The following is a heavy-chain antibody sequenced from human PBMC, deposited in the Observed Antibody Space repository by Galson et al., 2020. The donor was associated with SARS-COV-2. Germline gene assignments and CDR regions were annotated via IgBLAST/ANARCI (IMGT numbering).Heavy chain of an antibody. CDR2: FYSGGST. CDR1: GFTVNSNY. D-gene: IGHD3-10*01. V-gene: IGHV3-66*01. J-gene: IGHJ5*02. Sequence: GGSLRLSCAASGFTVNSNYMSWVRQAPGKGLEWVSIFYSGGSTYYADSVKGRFTISRDNSKNTLYLQINSLRAEDTAVYYCARVAGGYHGSGTYWGSGWFDTWGQGALVTVSS. CDR3: ARVAGGYHGSGTYWGSGWFDT.